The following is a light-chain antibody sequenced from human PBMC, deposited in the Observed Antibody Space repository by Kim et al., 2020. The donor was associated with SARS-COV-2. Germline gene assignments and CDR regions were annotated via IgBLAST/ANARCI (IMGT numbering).Light chain of an antibody. J-gene: IGLJ3*02. CDR3: AAWDDRLNGWV. Sequence: ERGTMSCSGSSSNIGNNAGNWYQQLPGKAPKLLIYYDDLLPSGVSDRFSGSKSGTSASLAISGLQSEDEADYYCAAWDDRLNGWVFGGGTQLTVL. CDR2: YDD. CDR1: SSNIGNNA. V-gene: IGLV1-36*01.